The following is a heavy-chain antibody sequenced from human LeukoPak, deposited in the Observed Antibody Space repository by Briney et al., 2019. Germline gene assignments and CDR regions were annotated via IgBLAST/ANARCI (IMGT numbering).Heavy chain of an antibody. Sequence: ASVKVSCKASGYTFTSYGISWARQAPGQGLEWMGRIIPILGIANYAQKFQGRVTITADKSTSTAYMELSSLRSEDTAVYYCARVRVDYYGSGSYPYYYGMDVWGQGTTVTVSS. CDR1: GYTFTSYG. CDR3: ARVRVDYYGSGSYPYYYGMDV. V-gene: IGHV1-69*04. CDR2: IIPILGIA. J-gene: IGHJ6*02. D-gene: IGHD3-10*01.